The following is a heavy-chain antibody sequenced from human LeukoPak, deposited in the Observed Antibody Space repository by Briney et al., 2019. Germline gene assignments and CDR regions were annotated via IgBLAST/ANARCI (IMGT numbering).Heavy chain of an antibody. J-gene: IGHJ4*02. D-gene: IGHD4-17*01. Sequence: SETLSLTCTVSGGSISSSTYYWGWIRQPPGKGLEWIGSIYYSGSTYYNPSLKSRVTISVDTSKDQFSLKLSSVTAADTAVYYCARLDGDLLFDYWGQGTLATVSS. CDR2: IYYSGST. CDR3: ARLDGDLLFDY. CDR1: GGSISSSTYY. V-gene: IGHV4-39*01.